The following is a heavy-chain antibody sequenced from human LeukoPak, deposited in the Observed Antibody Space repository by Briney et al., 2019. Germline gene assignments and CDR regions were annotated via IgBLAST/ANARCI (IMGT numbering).Heavy chain of an antibody. D-gene: IGHD1-1*01. CDR2: IKQDGSEK. J-gene: IGHJ4*02. CDR1: GFTFSTYW. V-gene: IGHV3-7*01. Sequence: PGGSLRLSCAASGFTFSTYWLSWVRQAPGKGLEWVANIKQDGSEKYYVDSVEGRFTISRDNSKNSLYLQMNSLRAEDTAVYYCARGIWNDGQAFDYWGQGTLIIVSS. CDR3: ARGIWNDGQAFDY.